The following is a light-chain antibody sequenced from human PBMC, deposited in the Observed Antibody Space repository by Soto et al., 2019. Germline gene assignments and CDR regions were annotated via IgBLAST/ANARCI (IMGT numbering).Light chain of an antibody. CDR2: GTS. CDR3: QQYNNWPLT. CDR1: QSVSRN. V-gene: IGKV3-15*01. Sequence: EMVMTQSPATLSVSPGERATLSCRASQSVSRNLAWYQQKPGQAPRLLIYGTSTRATGIPARFSGSGSGTKFTLTISSLQSEDFAVYYCQQYNNWPLTFGGGTKVEIK. J-gene: IGKJ4*01.